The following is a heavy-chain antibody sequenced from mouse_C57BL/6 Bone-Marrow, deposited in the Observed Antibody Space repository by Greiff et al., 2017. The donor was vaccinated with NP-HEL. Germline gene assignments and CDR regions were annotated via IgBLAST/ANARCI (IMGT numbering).Heavy chain of an antibody. J-gene: IGHJ1*03. Sequence: EVQRVESEGGLVQPGSSMKLSCTASGFTFSDYYMAWVRQVPEKGLEWVANINYDGSSTYYLDSLKSRFIISRDNAKNILYLQMSSLKSEDTATYYCARDPHYYGSSYVWYFDVWGTGTTVTVSS. CDR3: ARDPHYYGSSYVWYFDV. CDR1: GFTFSDYY. V-gene: IGHV5-16*01. CDR2: INYDGSST. D-gene: IGHD1-1*01.